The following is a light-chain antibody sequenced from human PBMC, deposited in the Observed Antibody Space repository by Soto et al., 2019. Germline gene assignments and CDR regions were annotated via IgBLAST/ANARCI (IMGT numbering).Light chain of an antibody. CDR3: QQRSNWPPRT. Sequence: EIVLTQSPATLSLSPGERATLSCRASQSVSSYLAWYQQKPGQAPRLLIYDASNRATGIPARFSGSGSGTDFTLTISSLEPEXFAVYYCQQRSNWPPRTFGQGTRLEIK. CDR1: QSVSSY. V-gene: IGKV3-11*01. J-gene: IGKJ5*01. CDR2: DAS.